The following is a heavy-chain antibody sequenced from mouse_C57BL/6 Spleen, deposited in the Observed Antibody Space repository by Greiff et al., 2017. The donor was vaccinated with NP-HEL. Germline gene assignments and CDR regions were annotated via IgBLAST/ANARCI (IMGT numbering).Heavy chain of an antibody. D-gene: IGHD1-1*01. CDR3: ARGGNYYGSSPPWYFDV. CDR2: FHPYNDDT. J-gene: IGHJ1*03. V-gene: IGHV1-47*01. Sequence: QVHVKQSGAELVKPGASVKMSCKASGYTFTTYPIEWMKQNHGKSLEWIGNFHPYNDDTKYNEKFKGKATLTVEKSSSTVYLELSRLTSDDSAVYYCARGGNYYGSSPPWYFDVWGTGTTVTVSS. CDR1: GYTFTTYP.